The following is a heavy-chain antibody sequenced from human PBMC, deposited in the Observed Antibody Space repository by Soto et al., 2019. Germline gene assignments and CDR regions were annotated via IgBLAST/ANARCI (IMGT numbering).Heavy chain of an antibody. CDR1: GFTFSSYA. D-gene: IGHD6-6*01. CDR3: AKVSASPTDSSRFVNYYYYYGMDV. V-gene: IGHV3-23*01. Sequence: GGSLRLSCAASGFTFSSYAMSWVRQAPGKGLEWVSAISGSGGSTYYADSVKGRFTISRDNSKNTLYLQMNSLRAEDTAVYYCAKVSASPTDSSRFVNYYYYYGMDVWGQGTTVTVSS. CDR2: ISGSGGST. J-gene: IGHJ6*02.